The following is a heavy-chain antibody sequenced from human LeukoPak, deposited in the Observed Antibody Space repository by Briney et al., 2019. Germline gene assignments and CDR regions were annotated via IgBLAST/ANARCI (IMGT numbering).Heavy chain of an antibody. Sequence: SETLSLPCTVSGGSISNYYWSWIRQLPGKGLEWIADIYYSGSTNYNPSLKSRVTISVDTSKNQFSLKVSSVTAADTAVYYCARAPQWAAAGTFDYWGQGTLVTVSS. CDR2: IYYSGST. CDR3: ARAPQWAAAGTFDY. V-gene: IGHV4-59*01. CDR1: GGSISNYY. J-gene: IGHJ4*02. D-gene: IGHD6-13*01.